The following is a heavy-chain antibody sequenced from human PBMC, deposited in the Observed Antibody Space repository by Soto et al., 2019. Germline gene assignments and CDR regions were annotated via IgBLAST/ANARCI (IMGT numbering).Heavy chain of an antibody. Sequence: GASVKVSCKDSGGTLSSYTISWVRQAPGQGLEWMGRIIPILGIANYAQKFQGRVTITADKSTSTAYMELSSLRSEDTAVYYCACGGKGSRFDYWGQGTLVTVSS. CDR1: GGTLSSYT. D-gene: IGHD1-26*01. J-gene: IGHJ4*02. CDR2: IIPILGIA. V-gene: IGHV1-69*02. CDR3: ACGGKGSRFDY.